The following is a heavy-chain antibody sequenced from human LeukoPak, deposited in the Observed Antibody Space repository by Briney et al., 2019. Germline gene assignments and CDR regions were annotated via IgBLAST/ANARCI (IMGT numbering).Heavy chain of an antibody. D-gene: IGHD3-10*01. J-gene: IGHJ4*02. CDR2: ISFDGTNK. CDR3: ARDPGNKQLGPFDY. CDR1: GFTFKSYP. Sequence: GGSLRLSCAASGFTFKSYPMHWIRQTPGKGPEGVAAISFDGTNKYYADSVQGRFTLSRDNSNNILYLQMNSLRAEDVAVYYCARDPGNKQLGPFDYWGQGTLVTVSS. V-gene: IGHV3-30*01.